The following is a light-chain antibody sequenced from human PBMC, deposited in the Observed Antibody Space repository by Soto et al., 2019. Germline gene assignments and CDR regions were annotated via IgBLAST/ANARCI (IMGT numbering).Light chain of an antibody. CDR1: QSISSW. V-gene: IGKV1-5*03. Sequence: IQMTQSPSTLAASVGDRVTITCRASQSISSWLAWYQQKPGKAPKLLIYKASSLESGVPSRFRGSGSGTEFTLTISSLQPDDFEPYYCQQYNSYSEAFGQGTKVDIK. CDR2: KAS. CDR3: QQYNSYSEA. J-gene: IGKJ1*01.